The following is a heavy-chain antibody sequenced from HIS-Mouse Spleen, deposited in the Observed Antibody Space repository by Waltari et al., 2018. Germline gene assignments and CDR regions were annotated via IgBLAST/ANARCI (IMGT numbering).Heavy chain of an antibody. D-gene: IGHD6-19*01. V-gene: IGHV4-34*01. Sequence: QVQLQQWGAGLLKPSETLSLTCAVYGGSFSGYYWSWIRQPPGKGLEWIGEINHSGSTNYNPSLKSRVAISVDTSKNQFSLKLSSVTAADTAVYYCARAPGSGWHFDYWGQGTLVTVSS. CDR1: GGSFSGYY. J-gene: IGHJ4*02. CDR3: ARAPGSGWHFDY. CDR2: INHSGST.